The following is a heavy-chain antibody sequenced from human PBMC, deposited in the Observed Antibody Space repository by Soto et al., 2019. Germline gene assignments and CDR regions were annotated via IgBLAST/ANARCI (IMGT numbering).Heavy chain of an antibody. J-gene: IGHJ4*02. CDR1: GYTFTSYA. Sequence: GASVKVSCKASGYTFTSYAMHWVRQAPGQRLEWMGWINAGNGNTKYSQKFQGRVTITRDTSASTAYMELSSLRSEDTAVYYCARDLWSYGCFDYWGQGTLVTVSS. D-gene: IGHD5-18*01. CDR3: ARDLWSYGCFDY. V-gene: IGHV1-3*01. CDR2: INAGNGNT.